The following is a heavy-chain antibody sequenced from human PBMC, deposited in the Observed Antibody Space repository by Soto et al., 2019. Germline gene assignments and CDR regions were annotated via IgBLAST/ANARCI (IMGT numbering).Heavy chain of an antibody. Sequence: QVQLVQSGAEVKKPGASVKVSCKASGYTFTSYAMHWVRQAPGQRLEWMGWINAGNGNTKYSQKFQGRVTITRDTSASTAYMELSSLRSEDTAVYYCAREGGWEPAWFDPWGQGTLVTVSS. D-gene: IGHD1-26*01. CDR3: AREGGWEPAWFDP. V-gene: IGHV1-3*01. CDR1: GYTFTSYA. CDR2: INAGNGNT. J-gene: IGHJ5*02.